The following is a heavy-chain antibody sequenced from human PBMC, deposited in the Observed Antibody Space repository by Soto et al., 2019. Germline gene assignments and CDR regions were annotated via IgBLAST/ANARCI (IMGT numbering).Heavy chain of an antibody. V-gene: IGHV3-21*01. Sequence: EVQLVESGGGLVKPGGSLRLSCAASGFTFSSYSMNWVRQAPGMGLEWVSSISSSSSYIYYADSVKGRFTISRDNAKNSLYLQMNSLRAEDTAVYYCARDGDIVVVPAALYYYYYMDVWGKGSTVTVSS. CDR3: ARDGDIVVVPAALYYYYYMDV. CDR2: ISSSSSYI. CDR1: GFTFSSYS. J-gene: IGHJ6*03. D-gene: IGHD2-2*01.